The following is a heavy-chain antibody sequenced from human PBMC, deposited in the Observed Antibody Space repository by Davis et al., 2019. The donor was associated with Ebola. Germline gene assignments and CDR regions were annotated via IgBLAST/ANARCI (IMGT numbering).Heavy chain of an antibody. Sequence: PSETLSLTCTVSGGSISSYYWSWIRQPPGKGLEWIGYIYYSGSTNYNPSLKSRVTISVDTSKNQFSLKLSSVTAADTAVYYCARVDGDYRIDIWGQGTMVTVSS. J-gene: IGHJ3*02. CDR1: GGSISSYY. V-gene: IGHV4-59*01. CDR2: IYYSGST. CDR3: ARVDGDYRIDI. D-gene: IGHD4-17*01.